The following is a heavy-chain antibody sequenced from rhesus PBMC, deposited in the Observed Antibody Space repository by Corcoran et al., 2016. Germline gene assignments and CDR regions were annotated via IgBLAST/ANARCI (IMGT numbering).Heavy chain of an antibody. CDR2: ISGMKRYT. D-gene: IGHD1-44*01. J-gene: IGHJ4*01. Sequence: QVQLQESGPGLVKPSETLSLTCAVSGGSFSGYYWGWISQPPGKGLEWIVYISGMKRYTYYNPSRKRRDTISTYTSKNQFSLKLSSVTASDTAVYYCARAKWELVFDYWGQGVLVTGSS. V-gene: IGHV4-165*01. CDR3: ARAKWELVFDY. CDR1: GGSFSGYY.